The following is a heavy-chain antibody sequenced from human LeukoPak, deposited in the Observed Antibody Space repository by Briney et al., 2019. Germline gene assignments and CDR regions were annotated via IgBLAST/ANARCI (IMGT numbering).Heavy chain of an antibody. J-gene: IGHJ4*02. Sequence: GGSLGLSCAASGFTFSSYAMSWVRQAPGKGLEWVSAISGSGGSTYYADSVKGRFTISRDNSKNTLYLQMNSLRAEDTAVYYCANLHGITMTNRGWGQGTLVTVSS. D-gene: IGHD3-22*01. CDR3: ANLHGITMTNRG. CDR2: ISGSGGST. CDR1: GFTFSSYA. V-gene: IGHV3-23*01.